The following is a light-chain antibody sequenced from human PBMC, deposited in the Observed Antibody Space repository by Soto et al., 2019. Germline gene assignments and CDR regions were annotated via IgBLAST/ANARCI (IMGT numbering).Light chain of an antibody. CDR2: GAS. CDR3: HQYGSSPYT. CDR1: QSVSSSY. V-gene: IGKV3-20*01. J-gene: IGKJ2*01. Sequence: EIVLTQSPGTLSLSPGERATLSCRASQSVSSSYLAWYQQKPGQAPRLLIYGASSRATGIPDRFSGSGSETVFILTISTLEPEDFAVYYCHQYGSSPYTFGQGTKLGIK.